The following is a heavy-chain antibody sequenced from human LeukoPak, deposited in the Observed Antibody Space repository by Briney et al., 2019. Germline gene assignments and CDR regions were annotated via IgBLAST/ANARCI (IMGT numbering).Heavy chain of an antibody. J-gene: IGHJ4*02. Sequence: GGSLRLSCAASGFSFSSYWMHWVRQTPGKGLVWVSRVSLDGRSTTYADSVKGRFTISRDNAKNTLYLQMNSLRADDTAVYYCARGSSSGWYVDYWGQGTLVTVSS. CDR3: ARGSSSGWYVDY. CDR1: GFSFSSYW. CDR2: VSLDGRST. V-gene: IGHV3-74*01. D-gene: IGHD6-19*01.